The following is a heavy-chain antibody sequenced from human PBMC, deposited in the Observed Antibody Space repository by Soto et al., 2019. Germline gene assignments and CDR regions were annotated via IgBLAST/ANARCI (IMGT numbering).Heavy chain of an antibody. V-gene: IGHV3-23*01. J-gene: IGHJ4*02. CDR1: GFTFSSYA. CDR2: ISGSGDST. D-gene: IGHD6-13*01. Sequence: EVQLLESGGGLVQPGGSLRLSCAASGFTFSSYAMNWVRQAPGKGLEWVSVISGSGDSTYYADSVKGRFAISRDNSKNTLYLQMNSLRAEDTAVYYCARRSSSWYFDCWGQGTLGTVSS. CDR3: ARRSSSWYFDC.